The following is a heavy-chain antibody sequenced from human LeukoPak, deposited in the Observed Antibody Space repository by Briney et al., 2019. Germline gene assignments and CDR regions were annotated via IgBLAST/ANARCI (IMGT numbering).Heavy chain of an antibody. Sequence: SETLSLTCAVSGGSISSGGYSWSWIRQPPGRGLEWIGYIYHSGSTYYNPSLKSRVTISVDRSKNQFSLKLSSVTAADTAVYYCARDRYGDHTYFDYWGQGTLVTVSS. CDR2: IYHSGST. D-gene: IGHD4-17*01. CDR3: ARDRYGDHTYFDY. V-gene: IGHV4-30-2*01. CDR1: GGSISSGGYS. J-gene: IGHJ4*02.